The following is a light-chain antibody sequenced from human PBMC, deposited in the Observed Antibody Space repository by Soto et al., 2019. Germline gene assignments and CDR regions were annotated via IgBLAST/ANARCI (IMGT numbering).Light chain of an antibody. Sequence: DIQMTQSPSALSASIGDTVTITCRASQKVSPRLAWYQQKPGKAPKLLIYDVSSLIRGVPPRFTGSGTGTEFTLTISGLHPEDFATYYCQQYESYSGTFGPGTKVELK. V-gene: IGKV1-5*01. J-gene: IGKJ1*01. CDR3: QQYESYSGT. CDR1: QKVSPR. CDR2: DVS.